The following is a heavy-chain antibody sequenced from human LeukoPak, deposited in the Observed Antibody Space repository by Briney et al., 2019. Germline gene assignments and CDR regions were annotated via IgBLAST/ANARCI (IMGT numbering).Heavy chain of an antibody. D-gene: IGHD3-16*02. CDR3: ARGWDDYVWGSYRNFDY. CDR1: GFTFSSYA. J-gene: IGHJ4*02. CDR2: ISTTSLNT. V-gene: IGHV3-23*01. Sequence: GGSLRLSCAASGFTFSSYAMNWVRQAPGKGLQWVSVISTTSLNTYYADSVKGRFTISRDNSKNTLYLQMNSLRAEDTAVYYCARGWDDYVWGSYRNFDYWGQGTLVTVSS.